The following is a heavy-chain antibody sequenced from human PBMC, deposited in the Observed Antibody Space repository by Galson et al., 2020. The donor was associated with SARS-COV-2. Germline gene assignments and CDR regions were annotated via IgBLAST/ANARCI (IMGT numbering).Heavy chain of an antibody. D-gene: IGHD1-26*01. CDR3: ARQMAGRWLQNGIGWFDP. J-gene: IGHJ5*02. V-gene: IGHV4-39*01. CDR1: GGTISSSSYY. Sequence: SETLYLTCTVSGGTISSSSYYWGWIRQPPGKGLEWIGSIYYSGSTYYNPSLKSRVTISVDTSKNQFSLKLSSVTAADTAVYYCARQMAGRWLQNGIGWFDPWGQGTLVTVSS. CDR2: IYYSGST.